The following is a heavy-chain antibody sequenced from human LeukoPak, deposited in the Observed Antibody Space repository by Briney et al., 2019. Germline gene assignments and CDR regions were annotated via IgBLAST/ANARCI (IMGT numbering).Heavy chain of an antibody. CDR3: ARAVAVAGHVDY. Sequence: ASVKVSCKASGYTFTNYGISWVRQAPGQGLEWMGWISAYNDNTNYAQKFQGRVTMTTDTSTSTAYMELRSLRSDDTAVYYCARAVAVAGHVDYWGQGTLVTVSS. D-gene: IGHD6-19*01. V-gene: IGHV1-18*01. CDR1: GYTFTNYG. J-gene: IGHJ4*02. CDR2: ISAYNDNT.